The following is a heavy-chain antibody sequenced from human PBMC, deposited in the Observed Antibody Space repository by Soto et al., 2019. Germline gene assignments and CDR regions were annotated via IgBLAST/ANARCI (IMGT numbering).Heavy chain of an antibody. CDR3: ARDRSKVAATLRYYYYGMDV. CDR2: INPNSGST. J-gene: IGHJ6*02. Sequence: ASVKVSCKASGYTFTGYYMHWVRQAPGQGLEWMGWINPNSGSTNYAQKFQGRVTMTRDTSISTAYMELSRLRSDDTAVYYCARDRSKVAATLRYYYYGMDVWGQGTTVTVSS. CDR1: GYTFTGYY. D-gene: IGHD2-15*01. V-gene: IGHV1-2*02.